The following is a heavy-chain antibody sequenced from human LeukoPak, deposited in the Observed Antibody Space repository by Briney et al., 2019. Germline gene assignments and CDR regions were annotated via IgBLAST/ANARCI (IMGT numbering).Heavy chain of an antibody. CDR3: AKDHDGEGYCSGGSCYPHFGLDY. CDR1: GYTFIGDY. Sequence: GASVKVSCKASGYTFIGDYIHWVRQAPGQGPEWMGIINPSGGSTSYAQKFQGRVTMTRDTSTSTVYMELSSLRSEDTAVYYCAKDHDGEGYCSGGSCYPHFGLDYWGQGTLVTVSS. V-gene: IGHV1-46*01. CDR2: INPSGGST. J-gene: IGHJ4*02. D-gene: IGHD2-15*01.